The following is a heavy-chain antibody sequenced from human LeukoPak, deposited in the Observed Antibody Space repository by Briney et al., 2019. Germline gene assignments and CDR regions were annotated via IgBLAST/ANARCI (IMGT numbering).Heavy chain of an antibody. V-gene: IGHV4-4*07. D-gene: IGHD6-19*01. J-gene: IGHJ4*02. Sequence: SETLSLTCTVSGGSISSYYWSWIRQPAGKGLEWIGRIYTSGSTNYNPSLKSRVTMSVDTSKNQFSLKLSSVTGADMAVYYCARDLLGSGWYGVCDYWGQGTLVTVSS. CDR1: GGSISSYY. CDR3: ARDLLGSGWYGVCDY. CDR2: IYTSGST.